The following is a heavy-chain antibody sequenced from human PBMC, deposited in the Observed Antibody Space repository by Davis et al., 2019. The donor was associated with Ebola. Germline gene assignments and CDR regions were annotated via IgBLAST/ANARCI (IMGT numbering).Heavy chain of an antibody. D-gene: IGHD3-10*01. CDR3: AKDNDYYGSGSYTY. V-gene: IGHV3-30*02. CDR2: IRYDGSNK. Sequence: PGGSLRLSCAASGFTFSSYGIHWVCKAQGKGLERVAFIRYDGSNKYYADAVKGRFTIARDNSKNQLYLQMNTLRAEDTAVYYCAKDNDYYGSGSYTYWGQGTLVTVSS. J-gene: IGHJ4*02. CDR1: GFTFSSYG.